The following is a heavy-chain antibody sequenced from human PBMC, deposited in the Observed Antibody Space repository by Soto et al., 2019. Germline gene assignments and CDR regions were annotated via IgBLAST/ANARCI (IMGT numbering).Heavy chain of an antibody. CDR2: IWYDGSNK. V-gene: IGHV3-33*08. CDR3: ARDQGCFDY. J-gene: IGHJ4*02. Sequence: GGSLRLSCAASGFTFSSYSMNWVRQAPGKGLEWVAVIWYDGSNKYYADSVKGRFTISRDNSKNTLYLQMNSLRAEDTAVYYYARDQGCFDYWGQGTLVTVSS. CDR1: GFTFSSYS.